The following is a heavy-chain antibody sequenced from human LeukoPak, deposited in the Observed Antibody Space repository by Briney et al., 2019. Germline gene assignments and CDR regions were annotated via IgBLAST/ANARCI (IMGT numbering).Heavy chain of an antibody. CDR1: GFTFSDAW. CDR2: IYSGGST. V-gene: IGHV3-66*01. Sequence: PGGSLRLSCAVSGFTFSDAWMNWIRQAPGKGLEWVSVIYSGGSTYYADSVKGRFTISRDNSKNTLYLQMNSLRAEDTAVYYCARDRWDYYDSSGRVEYFQHWGQGTLVTVSS. D-gene: IGHD3-22*01. CDR3: ARDRWDYYDSSGRVEYFQH. J-gene: IGHJ1*01.